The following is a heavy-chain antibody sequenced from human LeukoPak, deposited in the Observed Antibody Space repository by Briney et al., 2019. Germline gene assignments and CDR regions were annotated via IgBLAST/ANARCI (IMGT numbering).Heavy chain of an antibody. V-gene: IGHV4-38-2*02. D-gene: IGHD1-14*01. CDR3: AREGTVRWFDP. J-gene: IGHJ5*02. CDR2: IYHSGFT. CDR1: GYSISSGSY. Sequence: SETLSLTYTVSGYSISSGSYWSWIRQPPGKGLEWIGGIYHSGFTFYNPALNSRVTISVDTSKNQFSLKFNSVTAADTAVYYCAREGTVRWFDPWGQGTLVTVSS.